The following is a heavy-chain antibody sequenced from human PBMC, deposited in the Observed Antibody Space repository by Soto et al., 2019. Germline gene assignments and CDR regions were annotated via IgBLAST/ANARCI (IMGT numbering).Heavy chain of an antibody. J-gene: IGHJ4*02. CDR3: ARVVDYYGSGSYPSNYFDY. CDR2: IYSGGST. V-gene: IGHV3-53*01. D-gene: IGHD3-10*01. Sequence: GGSLRLSCAASGFTVSSNYMSWVRQAPGKGLEWVSVIYSGGSTYYADSVKGRFTISRDNSKNTLYLQMNSLRAEDTAVYYCARVVDYYGSGSYPSNYFDYWGQGTLVTVSS. CDR1: GFTVSSNY.